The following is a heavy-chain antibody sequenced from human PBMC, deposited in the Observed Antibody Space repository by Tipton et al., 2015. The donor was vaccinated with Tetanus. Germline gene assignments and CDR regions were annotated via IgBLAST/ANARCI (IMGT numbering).Heavy chain of an antibody. Sequence: SLRLSCAASGFTFSTNAMHWVRQAPGKGLEWVAAIWNDGSYKYYADSVKGRFTISRDNSKDTLYLQMNSLRPEDTAVYYCARDGFYYGSGSYYRAFWGQGTLVTVSP. J-gene: IGHJ4*02. V-gene: IGHV3-33*01. CDR1: GFTFSTNA. CDR2: IWNDGSYK. D-gene: IGHD3-10*01. CDR3: ARDGFYYGSGSYYRAF.